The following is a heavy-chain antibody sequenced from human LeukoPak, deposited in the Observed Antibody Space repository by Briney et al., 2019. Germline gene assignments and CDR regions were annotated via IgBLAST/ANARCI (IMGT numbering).Heavy chain of an antibody. D-gene: IGHD2-2*01. Sequence: SETLSLTCTVSGGSISSSSYYWGWIRHPPGKGLEWIGRIYYSGSTYYNPSLKSRVTISVDTSKNQFSLKLSSVTAADTAVYYCAREGYCSSTSCYGDAFDIWGQGTTVTVSS. CDR2: IYYSGST. CDR1: GGSISSSSYY. J-gene: IGHJ3*02. V-gene: IGHV4-39*07. CDR3: AREGYCSSTSCYGDAFDI.